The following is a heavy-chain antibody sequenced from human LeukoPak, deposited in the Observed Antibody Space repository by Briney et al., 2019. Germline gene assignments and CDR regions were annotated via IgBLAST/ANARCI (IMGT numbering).Heavy chain of an antibody. D-gene: IGHD2-21*02. J-gene: IGHJ6*02. Sequence: ASVKVSCKVSGYTLTELSMHWVRQAPGKGLEWMGGFDPEDGETIYAQKFQGRVTMTEDTSTDTAYMELSSLRSEDTAVYYCASRMLVTAIPTSPYGMDVWGQGTTVTVSS. CDR1: GYTLTELS. CDR2: FDPEDGET. CDR3: ASRMLVTAIPTSPYGMDV. V-gene: IGHV1-24*01.